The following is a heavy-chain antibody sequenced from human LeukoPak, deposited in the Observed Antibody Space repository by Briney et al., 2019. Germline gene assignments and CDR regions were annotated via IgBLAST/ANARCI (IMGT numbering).Heavy chain of an antibody. V-gene: IGHV2-5*02. CDR2: IFWDDDK. CDR1: GFSLSTSGVG. J-gene: IGHJ1*01. Sequence: QITLKESGPTLVKPTQTLTLTCTFSGFSLSTSGVGVGWIRQPPGKALEWLALIFWDDDKRYNPSLESRLSITKDTSKDQVVLTMTHMDPADTATYYCTHSVGIVVVTSEDEYFLHWGQGSLVIVSS. D-gene: IGHD2-21*02. CDR3: THSVGIVVVTSEDEYFLH.